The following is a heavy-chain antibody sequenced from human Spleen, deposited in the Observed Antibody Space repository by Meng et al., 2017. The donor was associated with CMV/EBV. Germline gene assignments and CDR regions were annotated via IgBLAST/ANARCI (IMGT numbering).Heavy chain of an antibody. D-gene: IGHD3-10*01. V-gene: IGHV3-30-3*01. J-gene: IGHJ6*02. CDR3: ARDLLTYYYGSGIYYPIYYYGMDV. Sequence: GESLKISCAASGFTFSSYAMHWVRQAPGKGLEWVAVISYDGSNKYYADSVKGRFTISRDNSKNTLYLQMNSLSAEDPAVYYCARDLLTYYYGSGIYYPIYYYGMDVWGQGTTVTVSS. CDR2: ISYDGSNK. CDR1: GFTFSSYA.